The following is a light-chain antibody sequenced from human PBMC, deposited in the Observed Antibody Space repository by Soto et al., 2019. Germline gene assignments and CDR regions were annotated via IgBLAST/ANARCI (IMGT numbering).Light chain of an antibody. J-gene: IGKJ1*01. CDR3: HQYDSFWT. V-gene: IGKV1-5*01. CDR2: DAS. CDR1: QSVNRW. Sequence: GDRVTITCRASQSVNRWLAWYQQTPGKAPKLLIFDASTLESGVPSRFSGSGFGTEFTLTISSLQPDDFATYYCHQYDSFWTFGQGTKVESK.